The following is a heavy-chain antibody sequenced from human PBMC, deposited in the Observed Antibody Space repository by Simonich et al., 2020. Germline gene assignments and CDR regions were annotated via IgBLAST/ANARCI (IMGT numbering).Heavy chain of an antibody. CDR3: ARWIAVAGTGAYGMDV. J-gene: IGHJ6*02. D-gene: IGHD6-19*01. CDR2: ISSSSSYI. CDR1: GFTFSSYS. Sequence: EVQLVESGGGLVKPGGSLRLSCAASGFTFSSYSMNWVRQAPGKGLEWVSSISSSSSYIYYADSVKGRFTISRDNAKNSQYLQMNSLRAEDTAVYYCARWIAVAGTGAYGMDVWGQGTTVTVSS. V-gene: IGHV3-21*01.